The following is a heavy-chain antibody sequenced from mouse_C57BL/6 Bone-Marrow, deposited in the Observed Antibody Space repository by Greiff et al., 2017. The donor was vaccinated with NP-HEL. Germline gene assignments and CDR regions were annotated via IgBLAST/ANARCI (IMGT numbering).Heavy chain of an antibody. D-gene: IGHD2-3*01. J-gene: IGHJ3*01. Sequence: QVQLQQPGAELVKPGASVKLSCKASGYTFTSYWMHWVKQRPGQGLEWIGMIHPNSGSTNYNEKFKSKATLTVDKSSSTAYMQLSSLTSEDSAVYYGARRGLLRAWFAYWGQGTLVTVSA. CDR1: GYTFTSYW. CDR3: ARRGLLRAWFAY. V-gene: IGHV1-64*01. CDR2: IHPNSGST.